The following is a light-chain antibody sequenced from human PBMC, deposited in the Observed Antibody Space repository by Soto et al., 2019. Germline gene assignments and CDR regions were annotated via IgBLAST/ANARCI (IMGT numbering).Light chain of an antibody. Sequence: ESVLTQSPGTLSLSPGDRATLSCRTTQTVSSIYIAWYQQKPGRAPRLLIHGASTRATGIPDRFSGIGSGTEFTLTISRLEPEDFAVYYCQQFSSSPAMYTFGQGTRLEVK. CDR2: GAS. CDR3: QQFSSSPAMYT. CDR1: QTVSSIY. J-gene: IGKJ2*01. V-gene: IGKV3-20*01.